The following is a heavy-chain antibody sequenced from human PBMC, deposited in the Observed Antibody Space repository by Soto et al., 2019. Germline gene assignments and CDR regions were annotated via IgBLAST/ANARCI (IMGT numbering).Heavy chain of an antibody. Sequence: EVQLVESGGGLIQPGGSLRLSCAASGFTVSSNYMSWVRQAPGKGLEWVSVIYSGGSTYYADSVKGRFTISRDNSKNTLYLQMKRMRAADTAVYYCARDGMRDDAFDIWGQGTMVTVSS. CDR1: GFTVSSNY. V-gene: IGHV3-53*01. J-gene: IGHJ3*02. CDR2: IYSGGST. D-gene: IGHD1-26*01. CDR3: ARDGMRDDAFDI.